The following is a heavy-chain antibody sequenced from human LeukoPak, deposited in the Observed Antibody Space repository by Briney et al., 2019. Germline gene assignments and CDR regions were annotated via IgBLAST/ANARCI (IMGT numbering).Heavy chain of an antibody. Sequence: SETLSLTCTVSGGSISSYYWSWIRQPPGKGLEWIGYIYYSGSTNYNPSLKSRVTISVDTSKNQFSLKLSSVSAADTAVYYCAREGGGFDYWGQGTLVTVSS. J-gene: IGHJ4*02. D-gene: IGHD3-16*01. V-gene: IGHV4-59*01. CDR2: IYYSGST. CDR3: AREGGGFDY. CDR1: GGSISSYY.